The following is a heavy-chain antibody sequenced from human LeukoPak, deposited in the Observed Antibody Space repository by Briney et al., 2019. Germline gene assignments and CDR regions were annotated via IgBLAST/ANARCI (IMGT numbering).Heavy chain of an antibody. CDR3: ARGPNKSDGGNSGSAWFDP. V-gene: IGHV1-8*01. Sequence: ASVTVSCKASGYTFTTYDINWVRQATGQGLEWMEWMNPNSGNTGYAQKFQGRVTMTRNTSISTAYMELSSLRSEDTAVYYCARGPNKSDGGNSGSAWFDPWGQGTLVTVSS. D-gene: IGHD4-23*01. CDR1: GYTFTTYD. J-gene: IGHJ5*02. CDR2: MNPNSGNT.